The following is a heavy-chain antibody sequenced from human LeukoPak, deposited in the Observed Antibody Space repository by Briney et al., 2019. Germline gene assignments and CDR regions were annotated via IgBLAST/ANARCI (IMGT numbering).Heavy chain of an antibody. J-gene: IGHJ3*02. CDR2: IYYSGNT. D-gene: IGHD1-26*01. Sequence: PSETLSLTCTVSGGSIFSSNSYWGWIRQPPGKGLEWIGSIYYSGNTYYNASLKSRVTISVDTSKNQFSLKLSSVTAADTAVYYCARDKREPRYAFDIWGQGTMVTVSS. CDR1: GGSIFSSNSY. CDR3: ARDKREPRYAFDI. V-gene: IGHV4-39*07.